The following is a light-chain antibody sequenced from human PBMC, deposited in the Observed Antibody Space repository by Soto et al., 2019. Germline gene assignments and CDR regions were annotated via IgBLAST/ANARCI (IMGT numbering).Light chain of an antibody. CDR3: QQYGGSPWT. V-gene: IGKV3-20*01. Sequence: ENVLTQSPGTLSLSPGERATLSCRASQSVTNNYVAWYQRKPGQAPRLLIYGASIRATGIPDRFSGSGSGSDFSLIISRLEPEDFAVYYCQQYGGSPWTFGQGTKVDIK. J-gene: IGKJ1*01. CDR2: GAS. CDR1: QSVTNNY.